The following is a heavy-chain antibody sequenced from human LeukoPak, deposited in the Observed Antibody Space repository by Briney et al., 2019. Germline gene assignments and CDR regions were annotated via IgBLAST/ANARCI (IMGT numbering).Heavy chain of an antibody. D-gene: IGHD1-26*01. V-gene: IGHV1-46*01. CDR1: GYTFTSYY. CDR2: INPSGGST. J-gene: IGHJ4*02. CDR3: ARARTQWELPLDY. Sequence: GAPVKVSCKASGYTFTSYYMHWVRQAPGQGLEWMGIINPSGGSTSYAQKFQGRVTMTRDMSTSTAYMELRSLRSDDTAVYYCARARTQWELPLDYWGQGTLVTVSS.